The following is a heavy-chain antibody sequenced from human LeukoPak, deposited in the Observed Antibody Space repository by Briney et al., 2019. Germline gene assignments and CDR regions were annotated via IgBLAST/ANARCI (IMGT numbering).Heavy chain of an antibody. D-gene: IGHD3-10*01. CDR2: IKRDGSEK. V-gene: IGHV3-7*01. J-gene: IGHJ4*02. CDR1: GFTFSSSW. Sequence: PGGSLRLSCAGSGFTFSSSWMSWVRQAPGKGLEWVANIKRDGSEKHYVDSVKGRVTISRDNAKSSLFLQMNNLRVDDTAVYYCARGLGFGESQWEWGQGTLVTVSS. CDR3: ARGLGFGESQWE.